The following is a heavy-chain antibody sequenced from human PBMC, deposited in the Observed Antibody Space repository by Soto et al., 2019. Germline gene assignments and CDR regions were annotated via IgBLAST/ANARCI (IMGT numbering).Heavy chain of an antibody. V-gene: IGHV3-21*06. CDR1: GFTFSIYA. J-gene: IGHJ6*02. Sequence: PGGSLRLSCAASGFTFSIYAMSWVRQAPGKGLEWVSGISGGGSYIFYADSVQGRFSISRDNPKNSLFLEMNSLRVEDTAVYYCARDSDCHSTSCFFPPHVWGQGTTVTVSS. D-gene: IGHD2-2*01. CDR2: ISGGGSYI. CDR3: ARDSDCHSTSCFFPPHV.